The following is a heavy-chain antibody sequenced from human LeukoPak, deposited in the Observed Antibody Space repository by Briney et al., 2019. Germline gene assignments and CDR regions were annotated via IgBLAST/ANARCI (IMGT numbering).Heavy chain of an antibody. V-gene: IGHV3-23*01. J-gene: IGHJ6*02. CDR3: AREAPQGVGFLEWLPKLSPSTRYYYGMDV. CDR1: GFTFSSYA. Sequence: PGGSLRLSCAASGFTFSSYAMSWVRQAPGKGLEWVSAISGSGGSTYYADSVKGRFTISRDNSKNTLYLQMNSLRAEDTAVYYCAREAPQGVGFLEWLPKLSPSTRYYYGMDVWGQGTTVTVSS. D-gene: IGHD3-3*02. CDR2: ISGSGGST.